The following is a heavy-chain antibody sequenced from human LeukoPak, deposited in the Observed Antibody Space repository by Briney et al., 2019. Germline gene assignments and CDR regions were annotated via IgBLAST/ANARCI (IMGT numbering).Heavy chain of an antibody. D-gene: IGHD3-22*01. CDR1: RFTFSNYA. CDR2: IRDSAYRT. V-gene: IGHV3-23*01. CDR3: ARGLAYYYASSAYFLDY. J-gene: IGHJ4*02. Sequence: GGSLRLSCAASRFTFSNYAMSWVRQAPGKGLEWVSSIRDSAYRTYYADSVKGRFTISRDNSKNTLYLQMNSLRADDTAVYYCARGLAYYYASSAYFLDYWGQGTLVTVSS.